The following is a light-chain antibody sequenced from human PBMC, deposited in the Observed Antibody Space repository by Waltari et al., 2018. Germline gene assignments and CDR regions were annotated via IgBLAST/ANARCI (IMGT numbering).Light chain of an antibody. CDR3: QQYNTWPGT. CDR1: QSVRSS. Sequence: EIVMTQSPVALSVSPGERATLSCRASQSVRSSLAWYQQRPGQTPRPVTYDVSTRANGFPARFSGSGSGTEFTLTISSLQSEDFAVYYCQQYNTWPGTFGQGTKLEIK. V-gene: IGKV3-15*01. CDR2: DVS. J-gene: IGKJ2*01.